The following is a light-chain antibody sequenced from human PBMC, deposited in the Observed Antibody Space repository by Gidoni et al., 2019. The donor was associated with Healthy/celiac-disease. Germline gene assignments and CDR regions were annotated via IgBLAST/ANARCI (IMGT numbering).Light chain of an antibody. J-gene: IGLJ2*01. CDR3: CSYAGSYTLV. CDR1: SSDVGGYNY. V-gene: IGLV2-11*01. Sequence: QSALTQPRSVSGYPGQSVTISCTGTSSDVGGYNYVSWYQQHPGKAPKLMIYDVSKRPSGVPDRFSGSKSCNTASLTISGLQAEDEADYYCCSYAGSYTLVFGGGTKLTVL. CDR2: DVS.